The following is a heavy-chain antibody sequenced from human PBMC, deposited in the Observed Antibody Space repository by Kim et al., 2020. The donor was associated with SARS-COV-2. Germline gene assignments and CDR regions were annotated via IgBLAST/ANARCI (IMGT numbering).Heavy chain of an antibody. CDR2: IAYDGSNK. V-gene: IGHV3-30*03. Sequence: GGSLRLSCAASGFTFSGYIIHWIRQAPGKGLEWVAVIAYDGSNKYYADSVRGRFTISRDNSNHTLYLQMSSLRPEDTAVYYCARDLRVVGTTPHFDYWGQGTLLTVSS. D-gene: IGHD1-26*01. CDR3: ARDLRVVGTTPHFDY. CDR1: GFTFSGYI. J-gene: IGHJ4*02.